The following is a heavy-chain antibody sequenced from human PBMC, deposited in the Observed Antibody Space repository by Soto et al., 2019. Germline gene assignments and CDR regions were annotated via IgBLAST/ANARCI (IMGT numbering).Heavy chain of an antibody. D-gene: IGHD2-8*01. CDR1: GFMFNNYA. J-gene: IGHJ4*02. CDR2: ISNGGDRT. V-gene: IGHV3-23*01. CDR3: ANWVEGTMVYFDY. Sequence: HVGSLRLSCAASGFMFNNYAMSWARQAPGKGLEWVSAISNGGDRTYHAESVKGRFTISRDNSRNTLYLQMNSLRADDTAVYYCANWVEGTMVYFDYWGLGTLVTVSS.